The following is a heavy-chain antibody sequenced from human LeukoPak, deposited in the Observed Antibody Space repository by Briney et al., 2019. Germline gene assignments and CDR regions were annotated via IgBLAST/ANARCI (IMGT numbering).Heavy chain of an antibody. CDR2: IIPIFGTA. CDR1: GGTFSSYA. CDR3: AREFPGSGSYHGDYFDY. D-gene: IGHD1-26*01. V-gene: IGHV1-69*06. J-gene: IGHJ4*02. Sequence: SVKVSCKASGGTFSSYAISWVRQAPGQGLEWMGGIIPIFGTANYAQKFQGRVTITADKSTSTAYMELSSLRSEDTAVYYCAREFPGSGSYHGDYFDYWGQGTLVTVSS.